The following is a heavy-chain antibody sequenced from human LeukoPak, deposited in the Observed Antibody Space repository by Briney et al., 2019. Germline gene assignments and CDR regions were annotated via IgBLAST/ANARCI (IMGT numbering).Heavy chain of an antibody. D-gene: IGHD2-2*01. J-gene: IGHJ5*01. Sequence: PGGSLRLSCAASGFTFRNAWMSWVRQAPGKGLEWVGRIRSKTDGGTTDYAAPVKGRFTISRDDSGNTLYLQMSSLRTEDTAVYYCTKSLDCSRTSCDSWGQEPWSPSPQ. CDR1: GFTFRNAW. CDR3: TKSLDCSRTSCDS. V-gene: IGHV3-15*01. CDR2: IRSKTDGGTT.